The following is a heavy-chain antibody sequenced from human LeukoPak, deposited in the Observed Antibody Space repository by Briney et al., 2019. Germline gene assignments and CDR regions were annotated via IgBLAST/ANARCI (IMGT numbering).Heavy chain of an antibody. CDR1: GYTFTSYD. V-gene: IGHV1-8*01. CDR3: ARNLPSSGWFIG. Sequence: GASVKVSCKASGYTFTSYDINWVRQATGQGLEWMGWMNANSGDTGYAQKFQGGVTMTRDTSISTAYMELSSLRSEDTAVYYCARNLPSSGWFIGWGQGTLVTVSS. J-gene: IGHJ4*02. D-gene: IGHD6-19*01. CDR2: MNANSGDT.